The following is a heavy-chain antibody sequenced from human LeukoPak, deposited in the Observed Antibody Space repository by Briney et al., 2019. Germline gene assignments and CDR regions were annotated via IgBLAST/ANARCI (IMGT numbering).Heavy chain of an antibody. D-gene: IGHD4-11*01. V-gene: IGHV3-33*06. CDR3: AKDAQRGFDYSNSLEH. J-gene: IGHJ5*02. CDR2: IWNDGSNK. Sequence: PGGPLRLSCATSGFTFSHYGMHWVRQATGKGLEWVAVIWNDGSNKYYGDSVKGRFTISRDNSKNTLYLQMNSLTVEDTAVYYCAKDAQRGFDYSNSLEHWGQGTLVTVSS. CDR1: GFTFSHYG.